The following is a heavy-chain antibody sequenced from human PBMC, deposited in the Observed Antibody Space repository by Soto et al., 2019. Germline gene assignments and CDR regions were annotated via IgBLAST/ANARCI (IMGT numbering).Heavy chain of an antibody. Sequence: QVQLVQSGAEVKKPGASVKVSCKASGYTFTSYDINWVRQATGQGLEWIGWMNPKSGYTGYAEKFQGRVTMSRNTPISTAYMELSSLRFEDTAVYYCARTAGDLGVWGQGTTVTVSS. D-gene: IGHD2-21*01. CDR3: ARTAGDLGV. CDR2: MNPKSGYT. J-gene: IGHJ6*02. V-gene: IGHV1-8*01. CDR1: GYTFTSYD.